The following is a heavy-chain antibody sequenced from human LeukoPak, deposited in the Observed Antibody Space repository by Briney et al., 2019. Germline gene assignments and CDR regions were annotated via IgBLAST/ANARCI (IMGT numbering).Heavy chain of an antibody. CDR3: ARIGGGGYVFYFDY. J-gene: IGHJ4*02. Sequence: LRLSCAASGFTFSSYAMHWVRQAPGKGLEWVAVISYDGSNKYYADSVKGRFTISRDNSKNTLYLQMNSLRAEDTAVYYCARIGGGGYVFYFDYWGQGTLVTVPS. CDR2: ISYDGSNK. CDR1: GFTFSSYA. V-gene: IGHV3-30*04. D-gene: IGHD5-12*01.